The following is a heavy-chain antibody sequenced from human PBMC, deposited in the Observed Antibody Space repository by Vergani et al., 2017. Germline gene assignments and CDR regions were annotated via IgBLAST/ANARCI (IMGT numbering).Heavy chain of an antibody. D-gene: IGHD2-21*02. CDR3: ARDCGGDCYRRMDV. J-gene: IGHJ6*02. CDR2: IIPILGIA. Sequence: QVQLVQSGAEVKKPGAAVKVSCKASGYYFTDNYLHWVRQAPGQGLEWMGRIIPILGIANYAQKLQGRVTSTADKSTRTAYMEMSSRRSDETAVYYGARDCGGDCYRRMDVWGQGTTVTVSS. CDR1: GYYFTDNY. V-gene: IGHV1-69*09.